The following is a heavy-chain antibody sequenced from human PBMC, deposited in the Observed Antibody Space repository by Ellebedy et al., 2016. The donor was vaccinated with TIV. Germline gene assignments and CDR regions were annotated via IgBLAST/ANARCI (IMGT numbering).Heavy chain of an antibody. CDR1: GFTFSSYA. CDR3: VKAWHSSSWYSNWFDP. CDR2: ISSNGVTT. V-gene: IGHV3-64D*09. Sequence: GESLKISCSVSGFTFSSYAMHWVRQAPGKGLQYVSAISSNGVTTDYADSVEGRFTISRDNSKNTLYLQMRSLRPEDTAVYYRVKAWHSSSWYSNWFDPWGQGTLVIVSS. D-gene: IGHD6-13*01. J-gene: IGHJ5*02.